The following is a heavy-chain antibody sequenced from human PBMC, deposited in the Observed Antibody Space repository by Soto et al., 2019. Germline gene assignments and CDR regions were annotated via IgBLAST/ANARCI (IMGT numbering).Heavy chain of an antibody. CDR3: AAGDYDILTGSAPEYNWFDP. CDR1: GFTFTSSA. CDR2: IVVGSGNT. D-gene: IGHD3-9*01. Sequence: ASVKVSCKASGFTFTSSAVQWVRQARGQRLEWIGWIVVGSGNTNYAQKFQERVTITRDMSTSTAYMELSSLRSEDTAVYYCAAGDYDILTGSAPEYNWFDPWGQGTLVTVSS. J-gene: IGHJ5*02. V-gene: IGHV1-58*01.